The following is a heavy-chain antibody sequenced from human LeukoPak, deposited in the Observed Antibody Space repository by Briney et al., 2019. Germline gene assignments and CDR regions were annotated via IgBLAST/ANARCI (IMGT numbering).Heavy chain of an antibody. CDR1: GFTFSSYA. CDR3: AKIYYDYVWGSFVDP. D-gene: IGHD3-16*01. CDR2: TSGSGGST. J-gene: IGHJ5*02. Sequence: GGSLRLSCAASGFTFSSYAMSWVRQAPGKGLEWVSATSGSGGSTYYADSVKGRFTISRDNSKNTLYLQMNSLRAEDTAVYYCAKIYYDYVWGSFVDPWGQGTLVTVSS. V-gene: IGHV3-23*01.